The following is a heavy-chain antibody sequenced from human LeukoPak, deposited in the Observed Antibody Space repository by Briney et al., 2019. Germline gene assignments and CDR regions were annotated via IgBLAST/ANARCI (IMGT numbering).Heavy chain of an antibody. CDR3: ASGPYYYGSGNSYNRFNVVY. CDR1: GGSFSGYY. J-gene: IGHJ4*02. Sequence: SETLSLTCAVYGGSFSGYYWSWSRQPPGKGLEWIGEINHGGSANYNPSLKSRVTISIDTSKTQFSLKLNSVTAADTAVYYCASGPYYYGSGNSYNRFNVVYWGQGTLVTVSS. CDR2: INHGGSA. V-gene: IGHV4-34*01. D-gene: IGHD3-10*01.